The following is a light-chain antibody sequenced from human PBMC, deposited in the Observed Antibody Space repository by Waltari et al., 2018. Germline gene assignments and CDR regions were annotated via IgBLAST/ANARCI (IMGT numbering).Light chain of an antibody. Sequence: DIVMTQSPATLSLSPGESATLSCRASQSVMGSVAWFQQKPGQPPRLLIYGTSTRATGIPARFSGSGSGTEFSLTISSLQPEDFATYYCQQYDHWPWTFGQGTRVEAK. CDR2: GTS. CDR1: QSVMGS. J-gene: IGKJ1*01. V-gene: IGKV3D-15*01. CDR3: QQYDHWPWT.